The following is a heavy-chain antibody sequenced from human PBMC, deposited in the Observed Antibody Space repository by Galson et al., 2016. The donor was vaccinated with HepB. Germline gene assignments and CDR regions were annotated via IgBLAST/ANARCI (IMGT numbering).Heavy chain of an antibody. D-gene: IGHD1-26*01. CDR2: ISGSGATT. Sequence: SLRLSCAASGFTFSRYGMTWVRQAPGKGVETVSFISGSGATTFYADSVKGRFTISRDNSEHTLYLQMSSLRAEDTAVYYCAKDWGQWDLPISDAFDFWGQGTMVTVSS. CDR1: GFTFSRYG. CDR3: AKDWGQWDLPISDAFDF. J-gene: IGHJ3*01. V-gene: IGHV3-23*01.